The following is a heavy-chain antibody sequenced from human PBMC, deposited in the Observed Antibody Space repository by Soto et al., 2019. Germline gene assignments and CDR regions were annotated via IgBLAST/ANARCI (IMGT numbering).Heavy chain of an antibody. Sequence: GGSLRLSCAASGFTFSSYSMNWVRQAPGKGLEWVSYISSSSSTIYYADSVKGRFTISRDNAKNSLYLQMNSLRDEDTAVYYCARDPYYYDSSGLVDYWGQGTLVTVSS. D-gene: IGHD3-22*01. J-gene: IGHJ4*02. CDR1: GFTFSSYS. V-gene: IGHV3-48*02. CDR2: ISSSSSTI. CDR3: ARDPYYYDSSGLVDY.